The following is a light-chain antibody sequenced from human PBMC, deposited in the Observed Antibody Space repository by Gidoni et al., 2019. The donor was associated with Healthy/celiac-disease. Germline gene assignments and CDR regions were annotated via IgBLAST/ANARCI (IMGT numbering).Light chain of an antibody. J-gene: IGKJ4*01. CDR2: AAS. V-gene: IGKV1-39*01. CDR3: QQSYSTPPLT. Sequence: DIHMTQSPSSLSASVGDRVTITCRASQSISSYLNWYQQKPGKAPKLLIYAASSLQSGVPSRFSGSRSGTDVTLTISSLQPEDFATYYCQQSYSTPPLTFGGGTKVEIK. CDR1: QSISSY.